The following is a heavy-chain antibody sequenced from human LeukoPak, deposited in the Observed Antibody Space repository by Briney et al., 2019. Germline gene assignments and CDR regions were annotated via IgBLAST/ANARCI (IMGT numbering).Heavy chain of an antibody. V-gene: IGHV4-39*01. CDR3: ARLPMVRGGYYMDV. Sequence: SETLSLTCTVSGGSISSSSYYWGWIRQPPGKGLEWIGSIYYSGSTYYNPSLKSRVTISVDTSKNQFSLKLSSVTAADTAVYYCARLPMVRGGYYMDVWGKGTTVTISS. CDR1: GGSISSSSYY. D-gene: IGHD3-10*01. J-gene: IGHJ6*03. CDR2: IYYSGST.